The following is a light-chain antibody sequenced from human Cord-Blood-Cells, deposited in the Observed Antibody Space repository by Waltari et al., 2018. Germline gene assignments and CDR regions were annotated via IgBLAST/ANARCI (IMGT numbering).Light chain of an antibody. V-gene: IGKV3-20*01. J-gene: IGKJ2*01. CDR3: QQYGSSLYT. CDR2: GAS. CDR1: QRVSISY. Sequence: EIVLTQSPGTLSLSPGERATLSCRASQRVSISYLAWYQQKPGQAPRLLIYGASSRATGIPDRFSGSGSGTDFTLTISRLEPEDFAVYYCQQYGSSLYTFGQGTKLEIK.